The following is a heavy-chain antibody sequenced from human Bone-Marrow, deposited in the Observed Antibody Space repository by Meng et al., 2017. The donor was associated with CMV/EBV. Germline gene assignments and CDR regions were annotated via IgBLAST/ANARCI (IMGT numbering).Heavy chain of an antibody. J-gene: IGHJ6*02. D-gene: IGHD3-3*01. CDR3: TIVLYYDFWSGSRGDV. CDR1: GFTFSSYA. CDR2: IKSKTDGGTT. V-gene: IGHV3-15*01. Sequence: GESLKISCAASGFTFSSYAMSWVRQAPGKGLEWVGRIKSKTDGGTTDYAAPVKGRFIISRDDSKNTLYLQMNSLKTEDTAVYYCTIVLYYDFWSGSRGDVWGQGTTVTVSS.